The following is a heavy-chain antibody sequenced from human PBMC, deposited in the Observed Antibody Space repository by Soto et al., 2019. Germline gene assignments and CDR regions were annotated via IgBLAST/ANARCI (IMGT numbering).Heavy chain of an antibody. D-gene: IGHD1-26*01. CDR2: ISAYNGNT. CDR1: GYTFTSYG. Sequence: QVQLVQSGAEVKKPGASVKVSCKASGYTFTSYGISWVRQAPGQGLEWMGWISAYNGNTNYAQKLQGRVTMTTDTSTSTAYMELRSLRSDDTAVYYCAVVWELLPTLGGVLDYWGQGTLVTVSS. CDR3: AVVWELLPTLGGVLDY. V-gene: IGHV1-18*01. J-gene: IGHJ4*02.